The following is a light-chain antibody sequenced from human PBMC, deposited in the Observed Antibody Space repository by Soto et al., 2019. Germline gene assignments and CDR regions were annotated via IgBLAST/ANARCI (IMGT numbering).Light chain of an antibody. CDR2: GNS. CDR3: QSYDSSLSVV. V-gene: IGLV1-40*01. Sequence: QAVVTQPPSVSGAPGQRVTIACTGSSSNIGSGYDVHWYQQLPGTAPKLLIYGNSNRPSGGPDRFSGSKSGTSASLAITGLHAEDEADYYCQSYDSSLSVVFGGGTKLTVL. CDR1: SSNIGSGYD. J-gene: IGLJ2*01.